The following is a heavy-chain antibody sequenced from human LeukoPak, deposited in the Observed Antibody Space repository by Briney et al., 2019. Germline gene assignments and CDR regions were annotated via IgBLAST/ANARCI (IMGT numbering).Heavy chain of an antibody. V-gene: IGHV3-23*01. D-gene: IGHD6-6*01. CDR2: ISGRDGST. CDR1: GFTFSSYG. CDR3: VKERGYSSSSFDY. Sequence: GGSLRLSCAASGFTFSSYGMHWVRQAPGKGLEWVSAISGRDGSTYYADSVKGRFTISRDNSKNTLYLQMNSLRGEDTAVYYCVKERGYSSSSFDYWGQGTLVTVSS. J-gene: IGHJ4*02.